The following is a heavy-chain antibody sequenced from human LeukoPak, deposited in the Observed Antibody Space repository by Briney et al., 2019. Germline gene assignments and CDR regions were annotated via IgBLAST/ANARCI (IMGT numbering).Heavy chain of an antibody. Sequence: ASVKVSCKAFGYTFTGYYMHWVRQAAGQGLEWMGWINPNSGGTNYAQKFQGWVTMTRDTSISTAYMELSRLRSDDTAVYYCAREMATISNWFDPWGQGTLVTVSS. CDR2: INPNSGGT. J-gene: IGHJ5*02. V-gene: IGHV1-2*04. CDR1: GYTFTGYY. CDR3: AREMATISNWFDP. D-gene: IGHD5-24*01.